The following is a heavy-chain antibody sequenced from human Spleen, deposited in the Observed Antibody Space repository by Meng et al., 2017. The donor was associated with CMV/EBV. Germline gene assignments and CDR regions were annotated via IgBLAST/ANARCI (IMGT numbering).Heavy chain of an antibody. CDR1: GYTFTTYD. CDR2: MNPNSGNT. V-gene: IGHV1-8*03. J-gene: IGHJ6*02. CDR3: ARDGAFWSGPHDLYGMDV. Sequence: ASVKVSCKASGYTFTTYDINWVRQATGQGLEWMGWMNPNSGNTGYAQKFQGRVTITTDTSTSTAYMELRSLRSDDTAVYYCARDGAFWSGPHDLYGMDVWGQGTTVTVSS. D-gene: IGHD3-3*01.